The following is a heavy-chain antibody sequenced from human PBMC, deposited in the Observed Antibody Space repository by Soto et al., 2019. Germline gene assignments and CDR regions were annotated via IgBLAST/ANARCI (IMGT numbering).Heavy chain of an antibody. D-gene: IGHD7-27*01. CDR3: ARDTGDGTFDF. CDR1: GSTYTGYF. J-gene: IGHJ4*02. V-gene: IGHV1-3*01. CDR2: INAGYGNT. Sequence: LVKLSCKTSGSTYTGYFGHWARQAPGQRLEWMGWINAGYGNTKSSQKFQDRVTISRDTSASTAYMELTSLRSEDTAVYYCARDTGDGTFDFWGQRTLVPVSS.